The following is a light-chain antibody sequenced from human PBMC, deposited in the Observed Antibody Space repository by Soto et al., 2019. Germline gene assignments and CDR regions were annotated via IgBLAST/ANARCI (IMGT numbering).Light chain of an antibody. J-gene: IGKJ1*01. V-gene: IGKV3-20*01. Sequence: EIVLTQSPGTLSLSPGERATLSCRTSQSLDNNYLAWYQQRPGQAPRLLIYGASRRATGIPDRFSGSGSGTDFTLTISRLEPEDVAVYYCQQYDNSVWTFGQGTKVDI. CDR1: QSLDNNY. CDR2: GAS. CDR3: QQYDNSVWT.